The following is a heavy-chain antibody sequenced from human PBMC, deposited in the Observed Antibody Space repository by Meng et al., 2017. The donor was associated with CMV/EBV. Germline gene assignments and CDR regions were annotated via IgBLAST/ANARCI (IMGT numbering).Heavy chain of an antibody. Sequence: GQLQASGPGLVKPSGPPSPTCTVSGGSISSYYWSWIRQPAGKGLEWIGRIYTSGSTNYNPSLKSRVTMSVDTSKNQFSLKLSSATAADTAVYYCARHGDTAMVVGIDYWGQGTLVTVSS. J-gene: IGHJ4*02. D-gene: IGHD5-18*01. CDR3: ARHGDTAMVVGIDY. CDR2: IYTSGST. CDR1: GGSISSYY. V-gene: IGHV4-4*07.